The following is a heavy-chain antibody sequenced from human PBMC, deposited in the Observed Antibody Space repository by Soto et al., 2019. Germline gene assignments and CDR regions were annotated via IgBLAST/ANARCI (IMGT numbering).Heavy chain of an antibody. CDR3: ARDYSSSWWGYYYYGMDV. CDR1: GFTFSSYW. CDR2: IKQDGSEK. D-gene: IGHD6-13*01. V-gene: IGHV3-7*01. J-gene: IGHJ6*02. Sequence: RRLSCAASGFTFSSYWMSWVRQAPGKGLEWVANIKQDGSEKYYVDSVKGRFTISRDNAKNSLYLQMNSLRAEDTAVYYCARDYSSSWWGYYYYGMDVWGQGTTVTVSS.